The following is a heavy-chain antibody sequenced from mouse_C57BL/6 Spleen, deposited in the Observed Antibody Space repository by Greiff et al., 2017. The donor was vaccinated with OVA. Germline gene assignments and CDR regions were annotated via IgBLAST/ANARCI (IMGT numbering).Heavy chain of an antibody. CDR1: GYSFTGYY. CDR2: INPSTGGT. D-gene: IGHD1-1*01. V-gene: IGHV1-42*01. Sequence: DVHLVESGPELVKPGASVKISCKASGYSFTGYYMNWVKQSPEKSLEWIGEINPSTGGTTYNQKFKAKATLTVDKSSSTAYMQLKSLTSEDSAVYYCANLNYYGSSPYWYFDVWGTGTTVTVSS. J-gene: IGHJ1*03. CDR3: ANLNYYGSSPYWYFDV.